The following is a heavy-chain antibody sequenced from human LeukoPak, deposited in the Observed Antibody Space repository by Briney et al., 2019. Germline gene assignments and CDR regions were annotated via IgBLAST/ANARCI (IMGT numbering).Heavy chain of an antibody. V-gene: IGHV4-31*03. CDR1: GGSISSSSYY. D-gene: IGHD2-15*01. J-gene: IGHJ6*02. CDR3: ARTGGGSCSGGSCYLLYGMDV. Sequence: PSETLSLTCTVSGGSISSSSYYWGWIRQPPGKGLEWIGYMFYSGSTYYNPSLKSGVTISVDTSKNQFSLKLSAVNAADTAVYYCARTGGGSCSGGSCYLLYGMDVWGQGTTVTVSS. CDR2: MFYSGST.